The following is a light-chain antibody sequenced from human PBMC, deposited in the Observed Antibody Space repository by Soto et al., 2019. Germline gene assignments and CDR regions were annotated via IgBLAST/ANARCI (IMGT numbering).Light chain of an antibody. CDR1: SSDFGGYNY. Sequence: SLLTQPRPVSVYPGQSVTISCTGTSSDFGGYNYVSWYQQHPGKAPKLMIYDVSKRPSGVPDRFSGSKSGNTASLTISGLQAEDEADYYCCSYAGSYTFVFGTGTKVTGL. V-gene: IGLV2-11*01. CDR2: DVS. J-gene: IGLJ1*01. CDR3: CSYAGSYTFV.